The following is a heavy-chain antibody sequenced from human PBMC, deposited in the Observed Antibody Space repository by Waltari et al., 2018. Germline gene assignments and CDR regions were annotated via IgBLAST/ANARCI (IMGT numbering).Heavy chain of an antibody. Sequence: QVQLVESGGGVVQPGRSLRLSCAASGFTFSSYAMHWVRQAPGKGLEWVAVISYDGSNKYYADSVKGRFTISRDNSKNTLYLQMNSLRAEDTAVYYCARPDYDILGFDPWGQGTLVTVSS. D-gene: IGHD3-9*01. CDR3: ARPDYDILGFDP. CDR1: GFTFSSYA. J-gene: IGHJ5*02. CDR2: ISYDGSNK. V-gene: IGHV3-30*01.